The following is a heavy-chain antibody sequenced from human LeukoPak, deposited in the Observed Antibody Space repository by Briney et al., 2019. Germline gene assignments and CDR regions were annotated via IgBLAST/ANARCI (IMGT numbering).Heavy chain of an antibody. CDR1: GFTFSSYA. CDR2: INSDGSST. J-gene: IGHJ4*02. Sequence: SGGSLRLSCAASGFTFSSYAMHWVRHAPGKGLVWVSRINSDGSSTIYADSVKGRLTISRDNDKNTLYLQINSLRAEDTAVYYCARVRFGEILYYFDYWGQGTLVTVSS. V-gene: IGHV3-74*01. D-gene: IGHD3-10*01. CDR3: ARVRFGEILYYFDY.